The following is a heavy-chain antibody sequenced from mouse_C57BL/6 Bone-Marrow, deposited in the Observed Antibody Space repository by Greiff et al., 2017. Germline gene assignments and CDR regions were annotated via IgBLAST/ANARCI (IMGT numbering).Heavy chain of an antibody. CDR1: GFTFSDYY. D-gene: IGHD4-1*01. Sequence: EVMLVESGGGLVQPGGSLKLSCAASGFTFSDYYMYWVRQTPEKRLEWVAYISNGGGSTYYPDTLKGRFTISRDNAKNTLYLQMSRLKSEDTAMYYCARLWDGAWFAYWGQGTLVTVSA. CDR3: ARLWDGAWFAY. CDR2: ISNGGGST. V-gene: IGHV5-12*01. J-gene: IGHJ3*01.